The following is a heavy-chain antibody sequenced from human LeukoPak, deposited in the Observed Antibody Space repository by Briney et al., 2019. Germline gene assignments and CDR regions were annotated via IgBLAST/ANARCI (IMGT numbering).Heavy chain of an antibody. J-gene: IGHJ4*02. Sequence: PGGSLRLSCAASGFIFSDYYMGWIRQAPGKGLEWVSYISSSGTGDTMYYADSVTGRFTISRDNVKNSLYLQMNSLRAEDTAVYYCARGDYYDSSGYSEIWGQGTLVTVSS. V-gene: IGHV3-11*01. CDR2: ISSSGTGDTM. CDR3: ARGDYYDSSGYSEI. CDR1: GFIFSDYY. D-gene: IGHD3-22*01.